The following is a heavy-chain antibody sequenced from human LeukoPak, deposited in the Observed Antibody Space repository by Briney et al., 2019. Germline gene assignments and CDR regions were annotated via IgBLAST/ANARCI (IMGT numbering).Heavy chain of an antibody. D-gene: IGHD1-26*01. V-gene: IGHV3-7*05. J-gene: IGHJ4*02. CDR3: AKGLNSEHYPYFDY. CDR2: INQDGNEK. Sequence: GGSLRLSCVVSGFSFNSHWMSWVRRAPGKGLEWVANINQDGNEKYYVDSAEGRFIISRDNAKNSLYLQMSSLRAEDTAVYYCAKGLNSEHYPYFDYWGQGTLVTVSS. CDR1: GFSFNSHW.